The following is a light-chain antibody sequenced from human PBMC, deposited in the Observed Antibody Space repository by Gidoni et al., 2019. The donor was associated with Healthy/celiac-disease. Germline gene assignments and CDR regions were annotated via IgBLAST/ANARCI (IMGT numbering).Light chain of an antibody. CDR2: EVR. CDR3: SSYTSSSTLV. J-gene: IGLJ2*01. V-gene: IGLV2-14*01. Sequence: QSALTPPASVSGSPAQSITISCTGTSSDVGGYNYVSLYQQHPGKAPKLMIYEVRNRPSGVSNRFSGSKSGNTASLTISGLQAEDEADYYCSSYTSSSTLVFGGGTKLTVL. CDR1: SSDVGGYNY.